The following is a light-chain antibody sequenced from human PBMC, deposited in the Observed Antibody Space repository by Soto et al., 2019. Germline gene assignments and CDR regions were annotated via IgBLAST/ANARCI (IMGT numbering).Light chain of an antibody. CDR2: GAA. J-gene: IGKJ2*01. Sequence: DIQMTQSPSSLSASVGDRVSISCRTSQNIERYLNWYHQKPGKAPQVMISGAASLQSGVPSRFSGSGSGTEFTLSISRLQPEDFATYFCQQSYSAPYTFGQGTRLEI. V-gene: IGKV1-39*01. CDR1: QNIERY. CDR3: QQSYSAPYT.